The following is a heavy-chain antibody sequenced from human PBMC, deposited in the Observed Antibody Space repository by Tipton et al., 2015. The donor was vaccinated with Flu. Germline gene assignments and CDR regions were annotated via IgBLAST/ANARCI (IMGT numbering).Heavy chain of an antibody. CDR1: GYTFPGYY. CDR2: INPSNGVT. CDR3: ATTETPYYDDTRGYWAFLGY. J-gene: IGHJ4*02. Sequence: QLVQSGAEVKKPGASVQVSCEASGYTFPGYYVHWLRQAPGHGLEWMGRINPSNGVTNFAEKFKDRVTVTSDASTNTAYLHLTTLRSDDTAVYFCATTETPYYDDTRGYWAFLGYWGQGTLVAVSS. D-gene: IGHD3-16*01. V-gene: IGHV1-2*06.